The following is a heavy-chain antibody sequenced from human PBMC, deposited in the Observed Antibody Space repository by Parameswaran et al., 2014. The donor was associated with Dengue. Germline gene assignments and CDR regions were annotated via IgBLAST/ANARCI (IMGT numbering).Heavy chain of an antibody. CDR2: IDPSDSYT. V-gene: IGHV5-10-1*01. CDR3: ATPHYGAAYYYGMDV. D-gene: IGHD4-17*01. CDR1: GYSFTSYW. Sequence: GESLKISCKGSGYSFTSYWISWVRQMPGKGLEWMGRIDPSDSYTNYSPSFQGHVTISADKSISTAYLQWSSLKASDTAMYYCATPHYGAAYYYGMDVWGQGTTVTVSS. J-gene: IGHJ6*02.